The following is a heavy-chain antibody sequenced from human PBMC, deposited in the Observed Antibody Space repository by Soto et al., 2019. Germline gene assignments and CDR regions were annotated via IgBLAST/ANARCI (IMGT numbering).Heavy chain of an antibody. Sequence: PGGSLRLSCAASGFTFSSYAMIWVRQAPGKGLEWVSAISGSGGSTYYADSVKGRFTISRDNSKNTLYLQMNSLRAEDTAVYYCAKDLSDYDSSPLGYWGQGTLVTVSS. J-gene: IGHJ4*02. CDR3: AKDLSDYDSSPLGY. V-gene: IGHV3-23*01. CDR2: ISGSGGST. D-gene: IGHD3-22*01. CDR1: GFTFSSYA.